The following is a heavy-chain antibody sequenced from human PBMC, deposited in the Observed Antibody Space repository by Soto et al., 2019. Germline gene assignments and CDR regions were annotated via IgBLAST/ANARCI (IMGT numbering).Heavy chain of an antibody. V-gene: IGHV4-31*03. CDR1: GGSISSGAYF. CDR2: ISYSGST. CDR3: ATYYDSSGPFDY. D-gene: IGHD3-22*01. Sequence: SETLSLTCTVSGGSISSGAYFWSWIRQHPGKGLEWIGYISYSGSTYYNPSLKSRVTISLDTSKNQFSLKLTSVTAADTAVYYCATYYDSSGPFDYWGQGTLVTVSS. J-gene: IGHJ4*02.